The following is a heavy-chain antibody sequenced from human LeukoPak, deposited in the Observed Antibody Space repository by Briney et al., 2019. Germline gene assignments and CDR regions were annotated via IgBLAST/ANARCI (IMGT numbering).Heavy chain of an antibody. V-gene: IGHV4-59*12. D-gene: IGHD1-7*01. CDR3: ARRTTSEEGNWLDP. CDR2: ISYTGTT. J-gene: IGHJ5*02. CDR1: GASISNKF. Sequence: PSETLSLTCDVSGASISNKFWSWIRHPPGKGLEWIGYISYTGTTNYNPSLQSRVTISVDRSKNQFSLKLSSVTAADTAVYYCARRTTSEEGNWLDPWGQGTLVTVSS.